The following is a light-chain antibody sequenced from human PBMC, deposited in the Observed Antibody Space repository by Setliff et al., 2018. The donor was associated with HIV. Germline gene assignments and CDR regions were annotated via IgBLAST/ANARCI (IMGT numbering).Light chain of an antibody. V-gene: IGLV2-14*03. CDR2: DVI. CDR3: SSYTTSSTLYV. CDR1: SSDVGGYYP. J-gene: IGLJ1*01. Sequence: QSVLTQPASVSGSPGQSITISCTGISSDVGGYYPVSWYQQHPGKAPKLMIYDVINRPSGVSNRFSGSRSGNTASLTISGLQVEDEADYYCSSYTTSSTLYVFGPGTKATV.